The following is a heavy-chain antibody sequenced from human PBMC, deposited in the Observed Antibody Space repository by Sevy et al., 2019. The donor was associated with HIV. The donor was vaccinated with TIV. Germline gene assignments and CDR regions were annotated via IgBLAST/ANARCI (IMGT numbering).Heavy chain of an antibody. D-gene: IGHD3-9*01. V-gene: IGHV3-30*18. CDR1: GISFTTSG. J-gene: IGHJ6*02. Sequence: GGSLRLSCVVSGISFTTSGMYWVRQAPGKGLEWVAVISYHGRDKFYAESVKGRSTISRDNSKNMLYLQINSLRAEDTAVYYCAKDFTGYNGMDVWGQGTMVTVSS. CDR2: ISYHGRDK. CDR3: AKDFTGYNGMDV.